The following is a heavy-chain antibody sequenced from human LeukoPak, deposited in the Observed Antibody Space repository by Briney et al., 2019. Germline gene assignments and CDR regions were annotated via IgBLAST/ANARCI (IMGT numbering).Heavy chain of an antibody. CDR3: ARTGSGYLGFFDY. Sequence: GGSLRLSCAASGFTFSSYSMNWVRQAPGKGLEWVSSISDSGSDIFYADSVKGRFTISRDNAKNSLYLQMNSLRAEDTAVYYCARTGSGYLGFFDYWGQGIQVTVSS. V-gene: IGHV3-21*01. CDR1: GFTFSSYS. CDR2: ISDSGSDI. J-gene: IGHJ4*02. D-gene: IGHD5-12*01.